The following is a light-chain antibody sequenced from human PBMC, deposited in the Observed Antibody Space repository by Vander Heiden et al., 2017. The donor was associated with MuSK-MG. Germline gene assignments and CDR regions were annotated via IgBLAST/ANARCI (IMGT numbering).Light chain of an antibody. Sequence: EIVMTQSPASLSVSPGESATPSCRASQSVSNNLAWYQQKPGQAPRLLIYGASTRATGIPARFSGSGSGTEFTLTISSLQSEDFAVYYCQQYNNWPPVTFGGGTKVEIK. J-gene: IGKJ4*01. V-gene: IGKV3-15*01. CDR2: GAS. CDR3: QQYNNWPPVT. CDR1: QSVSNN.